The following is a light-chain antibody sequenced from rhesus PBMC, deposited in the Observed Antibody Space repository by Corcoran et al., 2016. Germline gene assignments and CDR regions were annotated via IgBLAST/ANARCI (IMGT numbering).Light chain of an antibody. CDR1: ENVNNY. Sequence: DIQMTQSPSSLSASVGDRVTITCRASENVNNYLNWYKQKPGKAPKLLILKASTLQSGVPSRFSGSGSGTEYTFTISSLQPEDVATYYCQHGYGTPFTFGPGTKLDIK. CDR3: QHGYGTPFT. J-gene: IGKJ3*01. CDR2: KAS. V-gene: IGKV1-74*01.